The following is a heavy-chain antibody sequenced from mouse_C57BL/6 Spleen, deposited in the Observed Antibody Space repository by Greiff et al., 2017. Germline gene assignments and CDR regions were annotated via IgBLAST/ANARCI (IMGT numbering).Heavy chain of an antibody. CDR2: IYPRSGNP. V-gene: IGHV1-81*01. D-gene: IGHD4-1*01. J-gene: IGHJ2*01. CDR1: GYTFTSYG. CDR3: AREGTGEGSFGY. Sequence: QVQLQQSGAELARPGASVKLSCKASGYTFTSYGISWVKQRTGQGLEWIGEIYPRSGNPYYNEKFKGKATLTADKSSSTAYMELRSLTSEDTAVYFCAREGTGEGSFGYWGQSTTLTVSS.